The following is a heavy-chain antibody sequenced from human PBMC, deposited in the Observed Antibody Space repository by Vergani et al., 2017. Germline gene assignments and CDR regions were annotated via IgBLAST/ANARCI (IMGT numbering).Heavy chain of an antibody. V-gene: IGHV4-31*03. CDR2: IYYSGST. Sequence: QVQLQESGPGLVKPSHTLSLTCTVSGGSISSGGYYWSWIRQHPGKGLEWIGYIYYSGSTYYNPSLKSRVTMSVDTSKNQFSLKLSSVTAADTAVYYCARGAGVTIFVNYYYMDVWGKGTTVTVSS. CDR3: ARGAGVTIFVNYYYMDV. CDR1: GGSISSGGYY. D-gene: IGHD3-3*01. J-gene: IGHJ6*03.